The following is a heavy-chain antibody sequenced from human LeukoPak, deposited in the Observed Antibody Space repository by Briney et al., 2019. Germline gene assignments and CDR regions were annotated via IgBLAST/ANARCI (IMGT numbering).Heavy chain of an antibody. CDR3: ARDSKSDFWSGSFDY. V-gene: IGHV3-53*01. J-gene: IGHJ4*02. Sequence: PGGSLRLSCAASGFTVSSNYMSWVRQAPGKGLEWVSVIYSGGSTYYADSVKGRFTISRDNSKNTLYLQMNSLRAEDTAVYYCARDSKSDFWSGSFDYWGQGTLVTVSS. D-gene: IGHD3-3*01. CDR1: GFTVSSNY. CDR2: IYSGGST.